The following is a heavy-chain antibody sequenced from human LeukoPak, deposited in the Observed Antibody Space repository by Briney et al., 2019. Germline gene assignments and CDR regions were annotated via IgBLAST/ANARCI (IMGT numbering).Heavy chain of an antibody. CDR2: IKQDGSEK. CDR1: GFTFSSYW. D-gene: IGHD2-2*01. J-gene: IGHJ6*03. V-gene: IGHV3-7*01. CDR3: ARRARYCSSTSCAPPSYYYYYMDV. Sequence: GGSLRLSCAASGFTFSSYWMSWVRQAPGKGLEWVANIKQDGSEKYYVDSVKGRFTISRDNAKNSLYLQMNSLRAEDTAVYYCARRARYCSSTSCAPPSYYYYYMDVWGKGTTVTVSS.